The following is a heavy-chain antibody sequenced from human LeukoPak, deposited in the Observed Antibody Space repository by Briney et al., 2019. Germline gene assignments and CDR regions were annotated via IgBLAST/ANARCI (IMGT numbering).Heavy chain of an antibody. CDR3: ARDPTSRGWYYFDY. CDR2: IYGGGST. V-gene: IGHV3-66*01. J-gene: IGHJ4*02. D-gene: IGHD2-15*01. Sequence: GGSLRLSCTASGFTVSSNYMSWVRQAPGKGLEWVSVIYGGGSTHYADSVKGRFTISRDNSKNTLYLQMNSLRAEDTAVYYCARDPTSRGWYYFDYWGQGTLVTVSS. CDR1: GFTVSSNY.